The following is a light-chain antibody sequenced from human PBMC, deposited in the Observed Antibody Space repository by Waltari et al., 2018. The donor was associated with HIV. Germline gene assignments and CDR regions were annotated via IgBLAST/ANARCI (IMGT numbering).Light chain of an antibody. J-gene: IGLJ3*02. Sequence: QSVLTQPPSVFEAPGHGAALPCSGSTTDSANHAVHCYQQLPGTAHRLVIYDYECVPSGVSVPFSVSSSDSSASLAISVLQSDDEADDYCTTWSSSLKAWVFGGGTKLTVL. CDR1: TTDSANHA. V-gene: IGLV1-36*01. CDR3: TTWSSSLKAWV. CDR2: DYE.